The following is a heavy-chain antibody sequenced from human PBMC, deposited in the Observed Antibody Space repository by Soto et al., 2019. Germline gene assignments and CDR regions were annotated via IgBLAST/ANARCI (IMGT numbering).Heavy chain of an antibody. J-gene: IGHJ5*02. Sequence: SGPTLVNPTQTLTLTCTFSGFSLSSSEVGVGWIRQPPGKALEWLALIFWNDDERYNPSLKSRLTITKDISKNQVVLTMTNMDPVETATYYCAHSRVFDWFDPWGQGTLVTVSS. CDR2: IFWNDDE. CDR3: AHSRVFDWFDP. CDR1: GFSLSSSEVG. V-gene: IGHV2-5*01. D-gene: IGHD6-13*01.